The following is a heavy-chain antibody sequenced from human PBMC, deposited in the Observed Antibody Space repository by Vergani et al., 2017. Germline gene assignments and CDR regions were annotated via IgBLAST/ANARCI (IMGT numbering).Heavy chain of an antibody. V-gene: IGHV4-31*03. Sequence: QVQLQESGPGLVKPSQTLSLTCTVSGGSISSGGYYWSWIRQHPGKGLEWSGYIHYSGSTYYNPSLKSRVTISVDTSKNQFSLNLSSVTAADTAVYYCARSATVTTNYFDYWGQGTLVTVSS. CDR3: ARSATVTTNYFDY. CDR2: IHYSGST. J-gene: IGHJ4*02. D-gene: IGHD4-17*01. CDR1: GGSISSGGYY.